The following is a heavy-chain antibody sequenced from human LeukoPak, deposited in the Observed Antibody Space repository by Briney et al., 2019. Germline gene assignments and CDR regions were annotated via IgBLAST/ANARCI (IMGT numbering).Heavy chain of an antibody. CDR3: AKEIPARYIVVVTAILGAFDI. V-gene: IGHV3-23*01. Sequence: GGSLRLSCAASGFTFSSYAMSWVRQAPGKGLEWVSAISGSGGSTYYADSVKGRFTISRDNSKNTLYLQMNSLRAEDTAVYYCAKEIPARYIVVVTAILGAFDIWGQGTVVTVSS. J-gene: IGHJ3*02. CDR1: GFTFSSYA. CDR2: ISGSGGST. D-gene: IGHD2-21*02.